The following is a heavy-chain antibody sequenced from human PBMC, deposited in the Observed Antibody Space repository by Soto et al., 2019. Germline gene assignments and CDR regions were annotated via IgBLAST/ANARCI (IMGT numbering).Heavy chain of an antibody. V-gene: IGHV4-30-4*01. CDR3: ARTGDSSGWSEDYFDD. J-gene: IGHJ4*02. CDR2: IYYSGST. CDR1: GCSISSGDYY. Sequence: SETLSLTCTVSGCSISSGDYYWSWILQPPGKGLEWIGYIYYSGSTYYNPSLKSRVTISVDTSKNQFSLKLSSVTAADTAVYYCARTGDSSGWSEDYFDDWGQGTRVTVVS. D-gene: IGHD6-19*01.